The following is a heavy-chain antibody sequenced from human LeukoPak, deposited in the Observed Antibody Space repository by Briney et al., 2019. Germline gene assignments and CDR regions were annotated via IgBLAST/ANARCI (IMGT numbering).Heavy chain of an antibody. J-gene: IGHJ4*02. CDR3: AKDYSSSWYPTLFDY. Sequence: PGGSLGLSCAASGFTFSNYGMHWVRQAPGKGLEWVAFLRRDGSDKYYADSVKGRFTISRDNSKNTLYLQMNSLRAEDTAVYYCAKDYSSSWYPTLFDYWGQGTLVTVSS. V-gene: IGHV3-30*02. CDR2: LRRDGSDK. CDR1: GFTFSNYG. D-gene: IGHD6-13*01.